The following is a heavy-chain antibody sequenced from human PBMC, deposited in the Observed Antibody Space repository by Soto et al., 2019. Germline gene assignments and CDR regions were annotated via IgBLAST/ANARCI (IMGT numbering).Heavy chain of an antibody. CDR1: GYTFTSYY. V-gene: IGHV1-46*01. J-gene: IGHJ5*02. CDR3: AGVGYCSDGSCEERTWFDP. Sequence: GASVKVSCKASGYTFTSYYMHWVRQAPGQGLEWMGIINPSGGSTSYAQKFQGRVTMTRDTSTSTVYMELSSLRSEDTAVYYCAGVGYCSDGSCEERTWFDPWGQGTLVTVSS. D-gene: IGHD2-15*01. CDR2: INPSGGST.